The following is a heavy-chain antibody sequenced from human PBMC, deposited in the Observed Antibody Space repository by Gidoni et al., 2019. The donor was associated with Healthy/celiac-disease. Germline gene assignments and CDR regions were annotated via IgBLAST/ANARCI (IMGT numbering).Heavy chain of an antibody. Sequence: QVQLVESGGGVVQPGRSLRLSCAASGFTFSSYAMHWVRQAPGKGLEWVAVISYDGSNKYYADSVKGRFTISRDNSKNTLYLQMNSLRAEDTAVYYCARDRHEVAVAGIRGLFLDYYYYYGMDVWGQGTTVTVSS. CDR3: ARDRHEVAVAGIRGLFLDYYYYYGMDV. D-gene: IGHD6-19*01. J-gene: IGHJ6*02. CDR1: GFTFSSYA. V-gene: IGHV3-30-3*01. CDR2: ISYDGSNK.